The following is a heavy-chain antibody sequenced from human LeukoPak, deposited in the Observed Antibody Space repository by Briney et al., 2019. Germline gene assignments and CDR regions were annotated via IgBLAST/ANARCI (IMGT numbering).Heavy chain of an antibody. V-gene: IGHV3-48*03. CDR2: ISSSGSTI. J-gene: IGHJ6*04. CDR3: AELGITMIGGV. D-gene: IGHD3-10*02. CDR1: GFTFNSYE. Sequence: GGSLRLSCAASGFTFNSYEMNWVRQAPGKGLEWVSYISSSGSTIYYADSVKGRFTISRDNAKNSLYLQMNSLRAEDTAVYYCAELGITMIGGVWGKGTTVTISS.